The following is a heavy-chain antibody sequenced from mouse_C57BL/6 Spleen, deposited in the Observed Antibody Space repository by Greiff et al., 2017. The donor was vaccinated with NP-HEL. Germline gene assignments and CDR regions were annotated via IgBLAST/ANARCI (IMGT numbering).Heavy chain of an antibody. CDR1: GYSITSGYD. D-gene: IGHD2-4*01. CDR2: ISYSGST. J-gene: IGHJ2*01. Sequence: VQLKESGPGMVKPSQSLSLTCTVTGYSITSGYDWHWIRHFPGNKLEWMGYISYSGSTNSNPSLKSRISITHDTSKHHFFMKLNSVTTEDTATYYRARRYDYDVGGFDYWGQGTTLTVSS. CDR3: ARRYDYDVGGFDY. V-gene: IGHV3-1*01.